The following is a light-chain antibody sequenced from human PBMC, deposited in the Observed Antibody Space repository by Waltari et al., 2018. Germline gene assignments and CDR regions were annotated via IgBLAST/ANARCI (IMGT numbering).Light chain of an antibody. Sequence: EIVMTQSPATLSVSPGERATLSCRASQSVNSNLPWYQQKPGQAPRLLIYGASGRATGIPARFSGSGSGTEFTLTISSLQSEDFAVYYCQQYNNWPPLTFGGGTKVEIK. CDR2: GAS. CDR3: QQYNNWPPLT. V-gene: IGKV3-15*01. CDR1: QSVNSN. J-gene: IGKJ4*01.